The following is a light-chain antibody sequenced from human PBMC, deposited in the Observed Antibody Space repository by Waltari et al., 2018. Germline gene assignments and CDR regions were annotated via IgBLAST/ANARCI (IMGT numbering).Light chain of an antibody. J-gene: IGLJ2*01. CDR2: EVN. CDR1: NNEFGSHNL. V-gene: IGLV2-23*02. CDR3: CSYAGTPRVV. Sequence: QSALTQPASVSGSPGQSINISCHGTNNEFGSHNLVPWYQQHPGKAPKVIIFEVNKRPSGVSNRFSGSKSGNTASLTVSGLHPEDEADYYCCSYAGTPRVVFGGGTKLTVL.